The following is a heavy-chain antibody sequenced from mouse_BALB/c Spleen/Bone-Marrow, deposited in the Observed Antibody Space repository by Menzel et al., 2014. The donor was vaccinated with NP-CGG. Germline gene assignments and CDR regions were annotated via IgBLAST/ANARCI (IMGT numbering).Heavy chain of an antibody. V-gene: IGHV5-17*02. J-gene: IGHJ2*01. CDR1: GFTFRSFG. CDR2: ISGGTITI. CDR3: VRGGYYVPSYFDS. D-gene: IGHD2-3*01. Sequence: DVHLVESGGGLVQPGGSRKLSCAASGFTFRSFGMHWARQAPAKGLEWVAYISGGTITIYYADTVKGRFTISRDNPNNTLFLQMTSLRSEDTAMYYCVRGGYYVPSYFDSWGQGTTLTVSS.